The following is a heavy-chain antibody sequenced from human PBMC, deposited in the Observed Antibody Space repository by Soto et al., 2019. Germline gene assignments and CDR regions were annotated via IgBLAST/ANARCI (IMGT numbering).Heavy chain of an antibody. CDR1: GVTFSSYG. CDR2: IWRDGSNE. J-gene: IGHJ4*02. D-gene: IGHD2-15*01. Sequence: GGSLRLSYAAYGVTFSSYGMHWVRQATGKGLEWGAVIWRDGSNENYAESVRGRLTISRDNSKNTIYLQMNSLRLEETAVYYCARGPGSLMSWPLDYWGQGT. CDR3: ARGPGSLMSWPLDY. V-gene: IGHV3-33*01.